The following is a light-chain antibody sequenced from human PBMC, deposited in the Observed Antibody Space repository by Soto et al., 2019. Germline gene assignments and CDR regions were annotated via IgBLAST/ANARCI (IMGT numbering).Light chain of an antibody. Sequence: EFVLTQSPATLSSFPGDRVTLSCRASQYINTRLAWYQHRPGQAPRLLIYQTSIRAAGIPARFSGSGSETDFTLTISSLEPEDFAVYYCQQRSNWPPTCGQGTRLEIK. CDR1: QYINTR. CDR3: QQRSNWPPT. J-gene: IGKJ5*01. CDR2: QTS. V-gene: IGKV3-11*01.